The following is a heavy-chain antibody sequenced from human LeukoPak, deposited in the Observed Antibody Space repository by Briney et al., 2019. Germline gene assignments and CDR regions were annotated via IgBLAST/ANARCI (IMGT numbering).Heavy chain of an antibody. Sequence: ASVKVSCKASGYTFTGYYMHWVRQAPGQGLEWMGWINPNSGGTNYAQKSQGRVTMTRDTSISTAYMELSRLRSDDTAVYYCARDPVPAAMREVNWFDPWGQGTLVTVSS. J-gene: IGHJ5*02. D-gene: IGHD2-2*01. V-gene: IGHV1-2*02. CDR3: ARDPVPAAMREVNWFDP. CDR1: GYTFTGYY. CDR2: INPNSGGT.